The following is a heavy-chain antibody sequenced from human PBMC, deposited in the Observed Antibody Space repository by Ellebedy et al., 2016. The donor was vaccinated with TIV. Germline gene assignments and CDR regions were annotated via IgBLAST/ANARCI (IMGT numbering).Heavy chain of an antibody. Sequence: MPGGSLRLSCAVYGGSFSGYYWSWIRQPPGKGLEWIGEINHSGSTNYNPSLKSRVTISLDTSKNQFSLRLSSVTAADTAVYYCARVVWQQPVSYAFDIWGQGTLVTVSS. CDR2: INHSGST. D-gene: IGHD6-13*01. V-gene: IGHV4-34*01. CDR3: ARVVWQQPVSYAFDI. CDR1: GGSFSGYY. J-gene: IGHJ4*02.